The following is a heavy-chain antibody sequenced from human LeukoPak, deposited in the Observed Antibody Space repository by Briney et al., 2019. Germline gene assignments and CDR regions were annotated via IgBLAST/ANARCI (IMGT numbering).Heavy chain of an antibody. CDR1: GGSFSGYY. CDR3: ARDNDFWSGYYSFDF. J-gene: IGHJ4*02. CDR2: INHSGST. D-gene: IGHD3-3*01. V-gene: IGHV4-34*01. Sequence: KPSETLSLTCAVYGGSFSGYYWSWIRQPPGKGLEWIGEINHSGSTNYNPSLKSRVTISVDTSKNQFSLKLSSVTAADTAVYYCARDNDFWSGYYSFDFWGRGTLFTVSS.